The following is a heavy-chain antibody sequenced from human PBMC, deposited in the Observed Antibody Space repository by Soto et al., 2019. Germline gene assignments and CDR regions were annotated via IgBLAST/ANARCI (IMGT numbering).Heavy chain of an antibody. CDR3: AISSNWDRPFDF. D-gene: IGHD4-4*01. CDR1: GYTFTTYG. CDR2: INVGNGDT. Sequence: QVQLVQSGAEVKKPGASVKLSCKASGYTFTTYGLHCVRQAPGQGLAWMGWINVGNGDTKYSQEFQGRVTITRDTSASTAYMELSNLRSEDTAVYYCAISSNWDRPFDFWGQGPLVTVSS. J-gene: IGHJ4*02. V-gene: IGHV1-3*01.